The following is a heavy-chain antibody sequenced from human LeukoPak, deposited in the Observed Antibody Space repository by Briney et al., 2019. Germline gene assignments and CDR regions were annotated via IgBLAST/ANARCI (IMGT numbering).Heavy chain of an antibody. D-gene: IGHD2-15*01. CDR1: GFTFSSYE. Sequence: GGSLRLSCAASGFTFSSYEMNWVRQAPGKGLEWVSYISSSGSTIYYADSVKGRFTISRDNAKNSRYLQMNSLRAEDTAVYYCARSGGSCCPRWFDPWGQGTLVTVSS. V-gene: IGHV3-48*03. CDR2: ISSSGSTI. CDR3: ARSGGSCCPRWFDP. J-gene: IGHJ5*02.